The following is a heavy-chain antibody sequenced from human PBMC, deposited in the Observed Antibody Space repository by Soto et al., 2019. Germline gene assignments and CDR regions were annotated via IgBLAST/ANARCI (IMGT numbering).Heavy chain of an antibody. CDR3: SHRHSSSSTCHSYS. J-gene: IGHJ4*02. CDR1: GFSLSTSGVG. D-gene: IGHD2-2*01. CDR2: IYWDDDK. V-gene: IGHV2-5*02. Sequence: QITLKESGPTLVKPTQTLTLTCTFSGFSLSTSGVGVGWIRQPPGKALEWVALIYWDDDKRYSPSLKIRRTITKATAKNQVVLTMTNVDPVDTATYYFSHRHSSSSTCHSYSWGQGTLVTVSS.